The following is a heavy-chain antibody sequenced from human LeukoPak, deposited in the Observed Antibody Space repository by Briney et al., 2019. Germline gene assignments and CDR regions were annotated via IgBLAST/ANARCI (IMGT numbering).Heavy chain of an antibody. CDR2: MSSDGIKT. J-gene: IGHJ4*02. CDR3: AKDHAGTGRAFEY. Sequence: GTSLRLSCATSGFNFRTCGVHWVRQAPGKGLEWVALMSSDGIKTYYADSMKGRFTISRDSSKDTLYLQMSRLTHDDTAIYYCAKDHAGTGRAFEYWGQGTLVTVSS. CDR1: GFNFRTCG. D-gene: IGHD1-1*01. V-gene: IGHV3-30*04.